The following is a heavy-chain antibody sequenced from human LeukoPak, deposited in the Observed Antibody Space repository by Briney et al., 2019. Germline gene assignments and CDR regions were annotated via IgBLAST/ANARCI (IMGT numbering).Heavy chain of an antibody. V-gene: IGHV4-39*01. J-gene: IGHJ2*01. CDR1: GGSISSSSYY. CDR2: IYYSGST. Sequence: SETLSLTCTVSGGSISSSSYYWGWIRQPPGKGLEWIGSIYYSGSTYYNPSLKSRVTISVDTSKNQFSLKLSSVIAAVTAVYYCARGAKRYFDLWGRGTLVTVS. CDR3: ARGAKRYFDL.